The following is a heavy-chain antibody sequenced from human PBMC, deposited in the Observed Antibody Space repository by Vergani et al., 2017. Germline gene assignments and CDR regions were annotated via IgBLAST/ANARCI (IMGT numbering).Heavy chain of an antibody. CDR1: GYTFTDHY. J-gene: IGHJ6*02. Sequence: EVQLVQSGAEVKKPGATMKISCKVSGYTFTDHYMHWVKQAPGKGVEWMGLVDPEDGETRYAEKFKGRVTIAADTSTDTAHLEWSSLRPEDTAVYYCATPQAVATGGMGVWGQGTAVIVSS. V-gene: IGHV1-69-2*01. D-gene: IGHD5-12*01. CDR3: ATPQAVATGGMGV. CDR2: VDPEDGET.